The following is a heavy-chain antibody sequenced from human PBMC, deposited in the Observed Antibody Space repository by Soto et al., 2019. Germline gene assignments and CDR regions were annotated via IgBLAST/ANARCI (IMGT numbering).Heavy chain of an antibody. Sequence: ASETLSLTCTVSGGSISSYYWRWIRQPPGKGLEWIGYIYYSGSTNYNPSLKSRVTISVDTSKNQFPLKLSSVTAADTAVYYCARGYGAAFDIWGQGTMVTVSS. D-gene: IGHD4-17*01. CDR1: GGSISSYY. CDR2: IYYSGST. J-gene: IGHJ3*02. CDR3: ARGYGAAFDI. V-gene: IGHV4-59*08.